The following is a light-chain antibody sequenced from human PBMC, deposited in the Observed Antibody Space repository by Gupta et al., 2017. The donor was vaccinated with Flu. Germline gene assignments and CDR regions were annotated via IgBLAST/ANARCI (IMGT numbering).Light chain of an antibody. CDR1: QSVSGTY. CDR3: QQYGSPPPLT. J-gene: IGKJ4*01. Sequence: RATLSCRGSQSVSGTYLAWYQQKPGQAPRLLIYGASSRATGIPDRFSGTGSGADFTLTISRLEPEDFGVYYCQQYGSPPPLTFGGGTKVEIK. V-gene: IGKV3-20*01. CDR2: GAS.